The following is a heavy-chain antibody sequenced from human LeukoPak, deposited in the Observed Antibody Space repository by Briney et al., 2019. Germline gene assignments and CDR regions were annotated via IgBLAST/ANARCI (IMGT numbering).Heavy chain of an antibody. CDR3: ARRMESVDY. CDR2: IYYSGIT. Sequence: SETLSLTCTVSGYSISSSSYYWGWIRQSPGKGLEWIGSIYYSGITHYNPSLRSRVSMSVDTSKNQFSLKLSSVTATDTAVYYCARRMESVDYWRQGTPVTVSS. J-gene: IGHJ4*02. CDR1: GYSISSSSYY. V-gene: IGHV4-39*01. D-gene: IGHD3-3*01.